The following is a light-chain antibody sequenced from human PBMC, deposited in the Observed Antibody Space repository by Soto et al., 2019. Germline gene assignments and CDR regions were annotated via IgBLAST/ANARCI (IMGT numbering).Light chain of an antibody. J-gene: IGKJ5*01. CDR1: QHINRW. CDR2: TTS. Sequence: DIQMTQSPSFMSASVGDRVTVTCRASQHINRWLAWYQQKPGEAPKLLIYTTSTLASGVPSRFSGSGSGTDFTLTISSLQPEDFATSYCQQANAFPITFGQGTRLEIK. V-gene: IGKV1-12*01. CDR3: QQANAFPIT.